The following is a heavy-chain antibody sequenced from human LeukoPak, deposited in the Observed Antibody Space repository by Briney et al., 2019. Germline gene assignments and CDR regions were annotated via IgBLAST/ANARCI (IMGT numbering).Heavy chain of an antibody. CDR1: GYTFTSYD. Sequence: GASVKVSCKASGYTFTSYDINWVRQAPGQGLEWMGWMSPDSGNTGYAQKFQGRVTMTRDISISTAYMELSSLTSEDTAVYYCARERDSWDLLNWGGQGTLVTVSS. CDR3: ARERDSWDLLNW. D-gene: IGHD1-26*01. V-gene: IGHV1-8*02. J-gene: IGHJ4*02. CDR2: MSPDSGNT.